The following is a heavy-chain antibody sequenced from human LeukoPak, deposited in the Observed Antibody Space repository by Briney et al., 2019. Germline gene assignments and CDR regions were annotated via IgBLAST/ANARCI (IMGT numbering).Heavy chain of an antibody. CDR1: GFTFSRYW. Sequence: GGSLRLSCAAAGFTFSRYWMSWVRQAPGKGLERVANIKEDGSDMYYLDSVKGRFTISRDNAENSLYLQMNSLRAEDTAVYYCAREVPAAMNALDIWGQGTMVTVSS. D-gene: IGHD2-2*01. J-gene: IGHJ3*02. CDR2: IKEDGSDM. CDR3: AREVPAAMNALDI. V-gene: IGHV3-7*01.